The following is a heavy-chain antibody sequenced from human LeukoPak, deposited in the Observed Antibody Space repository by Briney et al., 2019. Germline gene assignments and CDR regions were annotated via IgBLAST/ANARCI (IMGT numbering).Heavy chain of an antibody. J-gene: IGHJ3*02. V-gene: IGHV1-69*13. CDR3: ARGNLEYSYGQYTAFDI. CDR2: IIPMFGTA. D-gene: IGHD5-18*01. Sequence: SVKVSCTASGGTFTSYGVSWVRQAPGQGLEWMGGIIPMFGTAHYAQKFQGRITITADESTSIAYMELNSLRSEDTAVYYCARGNLEYSYGQYTAFDIWGQGTMVTVSS. CDR1: GGTFTSYG.